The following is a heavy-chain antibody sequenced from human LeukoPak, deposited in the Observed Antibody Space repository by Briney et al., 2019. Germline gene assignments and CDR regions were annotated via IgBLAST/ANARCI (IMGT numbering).Heavy chain of an antibody. CDR2: IWYDGSNK. CDR3: ARSMDYSNYIFDY. J-gene: IGHJ4*02. D-gene: IGHD4-11*01. V-gene: IGHV3-33*01. CDR1: GFTFSSYG. Sequence: GRSLRLSCAASGFTFSSYGMHWVRQAPGKGLEWVAVIWYDGSNKYYADSVKGRFTISRDNSKNTLYLQMNSLSAEDTAVYYCARSMDYSNYIFDYWDQGTLVTVSS.